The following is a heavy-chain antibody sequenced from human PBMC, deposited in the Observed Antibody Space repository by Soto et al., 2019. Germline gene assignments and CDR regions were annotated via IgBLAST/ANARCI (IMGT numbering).Heavy chain of an antibody. Sequence: GGSLRLSCAASGFTFSSYAMHWVRQAPGKGLEWVAVISYDGSNKYYADSVKGRFTISRDNSKNTLYLQMNSLRAEDTAVYYCARPYYYGSGSYADYWGQGTLVTVSS. CDR2: ISYDGSNK. J-gene: IGHJ4*02. V-gene: IGHV3-30-3*01. CDR1: GFTFSSYA. CDR3: ARPYYYGSGSYADY. D-gene: IGHD3-10*01.